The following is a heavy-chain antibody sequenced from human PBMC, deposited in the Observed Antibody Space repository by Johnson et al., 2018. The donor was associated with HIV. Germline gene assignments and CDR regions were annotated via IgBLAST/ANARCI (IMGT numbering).Heavy chain of an antibody. D-gene: IGHD2-15*01. V-gene: IGHV3-30*02. Sequence: QVQLVESGGGVVQPGGSLRLSCAASGFTFSSYGMHWVRQAPGKGLEWVAFIRYDGSNKYYADSVKGRFTISRDNSKNTLYLQMNSLRAEDTAVYYCAKDGAWVADAFDIWGQGTMVIVSS. CDR3: AKDGAWVADAFDI. CDR1: GFTFSSYG. CDR2: IRYDGSNK. J-gene: IGHJ3*02.